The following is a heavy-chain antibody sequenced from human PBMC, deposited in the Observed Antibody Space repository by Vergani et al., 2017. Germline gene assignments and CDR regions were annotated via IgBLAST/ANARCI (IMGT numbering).Heavy chain of an antibody. V-gene: IGHV3-53*04. CDR1: GFTVSSNY. CDR2: IYSGGST. J-gene: IGHJ6*02. Sequence: EVQLVESGGGLVQPGGSLRLSCAASGFTVSSNYMSWVRQAPGKGLEWVSVIYSGGSTYYAESVKGLFTISRHNSKNTLYLQMNSLRAEDTAVYYCARDRVDIVATTTYYYYYYGMDVWGRGTTVTVSS. CDR3: ARDRVDIVATTTYYYYYYGMDV. D-gene: IGHD5-12*01.